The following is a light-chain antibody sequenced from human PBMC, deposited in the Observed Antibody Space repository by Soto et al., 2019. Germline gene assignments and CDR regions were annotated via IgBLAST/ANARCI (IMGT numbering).Light chain of an antibody. J-gene: IGKJ1*01. Sequence: DIKRTESPSSLAASVGDRVTITCRASQTISTYLNWYQQKPGKAPNLLIYTASNLESGVPSRFSGSGSGIDFTLTISSLQPEDFATYFCQQSYSRPRTFGQGTKVDIK. CDR2: TAS. CDR3: QQSYSRPRT. V-gene: IGKV1-39*01. CDR1: QTISTY.